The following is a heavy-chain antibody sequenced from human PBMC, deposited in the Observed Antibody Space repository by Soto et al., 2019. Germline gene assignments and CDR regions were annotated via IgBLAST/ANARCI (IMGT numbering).Heavy chain of an antibody. D-gene: IGHD4-4*01. V-gene: IGHV3-21*01. J-gene: IGHJ6*02. CDR2: ISSSSSYI. Sequence: GGSLRLSCAASGFTFSSYSMNCVRQAPGKGLEWVSSISSSSSYIYYADSVKGRFTISRDNAKNSLYLQMNSLRAEDTAVYYCARDRSGTVTTSYYYYGMDVWGQGTTVTVSS. CDR3: ARDRSGTVTTSYYYYGMDV. CDR1: GFTFSSYS.